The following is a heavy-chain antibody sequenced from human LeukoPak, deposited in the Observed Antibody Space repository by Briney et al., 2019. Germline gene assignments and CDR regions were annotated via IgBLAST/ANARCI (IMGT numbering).Heavy chain of an antibody. CDR1: GFIFNNYA. CDR2: ISGTGGST. J-gene: IGHJ5*02. D-gene: IGHD6-19*01. CDR3: AKDRTASSGWYGEWFDP. V-gene: IGHV3-23*01. Sequence: GGSLRLSCAASGFIFNNYAMGWVRQAPGKGLEWVSSISGTGGSTFYADSVKGRFTISRDNSKNTLYLQMNSLRAEDTAVYYCAKDRTASSGWYGEWFDPWGQGTLVTVSS.